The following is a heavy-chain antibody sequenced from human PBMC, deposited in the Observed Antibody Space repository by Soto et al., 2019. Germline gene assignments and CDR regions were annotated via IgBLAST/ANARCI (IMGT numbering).Heavy chain of an antibody. J-gene: IGHJ6*02. D-gene: IGHD6-13*01. CDR1: GFTFSSYG. V-gene: IGHV3-33*01. Sequence: GGSLRLSCAASGFTFSSYGMHWVRQAPGKGLEWVAVIWYDGSNKYYADSVKGRFTISRDNSKNTLYLQMNSLRAEDTAVYYCARDSAAAGTSYYYGMDVWVQGTTVTVSS. CDR2: IWYDGSNK. CDR3: ARDSAAAGTSYYYGMDV.